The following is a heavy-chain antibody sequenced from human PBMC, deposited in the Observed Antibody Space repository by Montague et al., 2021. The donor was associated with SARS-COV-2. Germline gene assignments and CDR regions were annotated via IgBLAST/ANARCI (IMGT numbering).Heavy chain of an antibody. CDR2: ISSSGSTI. J-gene: IGHJ6*02. CDR3: ARDYSITIFGVVFYYGMDV. CDR1: GFTFSSYE. Sequence: LSCAAAGFTFSSYEMNWVRQAPGKGLEWVSYISSSGSTIYYADSVKGRFTISRDNAKKSLYLQMNSLRAEDTAVYYCARDYSITIFGVVFYYGMDVWGQGTTVTVSS. V-gene: IGHV3-48*03. D-gene: IGHD3-3*01.